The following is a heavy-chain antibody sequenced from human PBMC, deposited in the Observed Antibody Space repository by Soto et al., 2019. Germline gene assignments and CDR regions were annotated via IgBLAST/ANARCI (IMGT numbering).Heavy chain of an antibody. V-gene: IGHV4-59*01. Sequence: SETLSLTCTVSGGSISSYYWSWIRQPPGKGLEGIGYIYYSGSTNYNPSLKSRVTISVDTSKNQFSLKLSSVTAADTAVYYCARLRSRDFWSGYYKVGFAPWGQGTLVTVSS. J-gene: IGHJ5*02. CDR1: GGSISSYY. D-gene: IGHD3-3*01. CDR2: IYYSGST. CDR3: ARLRSRDFWSGYYKVGFAP.